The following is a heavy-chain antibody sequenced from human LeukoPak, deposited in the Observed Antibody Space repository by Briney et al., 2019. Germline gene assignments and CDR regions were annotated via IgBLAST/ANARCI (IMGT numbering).Heavy chain of an antibody. J-gene: IGHJ5*02. Sequence: SETLSLTCTVSGGSISSRSYYWGWIRQPPGKGLEWIGSLYDSGNTYYNPSLKSRVTISVDTSKNQFSLKVSSVTAADTAVYYCARRDPIIAAATTGGWFDPWGQGTLVTVSS. CDR2: LYDSGNT. V-gene: IGHV4-39*01. D-gene: IGHD6-13*01. CDR3: ARRDPIIAAATTGGWFDP. CDR1: GGSISSRSYY.